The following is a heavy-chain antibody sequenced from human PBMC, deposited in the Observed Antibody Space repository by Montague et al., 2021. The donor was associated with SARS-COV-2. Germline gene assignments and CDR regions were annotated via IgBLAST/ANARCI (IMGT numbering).Heavy chain of an antibody. Sequence: SETLSLTCTVSGGSVSSGSYYWSWIRQPPGKGLEWIGYIYYSGSTNYNPSLKSRVTISVDTSKNQFSLKLSSVTAADTAVYYCARDPWRITIFGVVTRYSMDVWGQGTTVTVSS. J-gene: IGHJ6*02. CDR1: GGSVSSGSYY. V-gene: IGHV4-61*01. D-gene: IGHD3-3*01. CDR2: IYYSGST. CDR3: ARDPWRITIFGVVTRYSMDV.